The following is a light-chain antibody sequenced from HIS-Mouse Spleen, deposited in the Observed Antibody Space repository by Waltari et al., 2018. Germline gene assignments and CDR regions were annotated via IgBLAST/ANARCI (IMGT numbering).Light chain of an antibody. Sequence: SYELTQPPSVSVSPGQTARITSSGAASPKKYAYWYQQKSGQAPVLVIYEDSKRPSGIPERFSGSSSGTMATLTISGAQVEDEADYYCYSTDSSGNHRVFGGGTKLTVL. V-gene: IGLV3-10*01. J-gene: IGLJ2*01. CDR1: ASPKKY. CDR2: EDS. CDR3: YSTDSSGNHRV.